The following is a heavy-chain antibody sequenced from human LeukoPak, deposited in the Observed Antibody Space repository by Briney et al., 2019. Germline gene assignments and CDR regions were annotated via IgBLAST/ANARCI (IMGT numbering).Heavy chain of an antibody. CDR1: GYPFTNYP. Sequence: ASVKVSCKAAGYPFTNYPLHWVRQAPGQRLEWMGWINAGNGNTQYSQKFQDRVTITADKSTSTAYMELSSLRSEDTAMYYCAKGGMTTTLNRFDPWGQGTLVTVSS. V-gene: IGHV1-3*01. J-gene: IGHJ5*02. D-gene: IGHD1/OR15-1a*01. CDR3: AKGGMTTTLNRFDP. CDR2: INAGNGNT.